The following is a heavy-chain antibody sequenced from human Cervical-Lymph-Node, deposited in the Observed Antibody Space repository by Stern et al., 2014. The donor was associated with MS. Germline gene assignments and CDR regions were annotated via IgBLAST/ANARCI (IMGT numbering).Heavy chain of an antibody. V-gene: IGHV4-34*01. Sequence: QVQLQQWGAGLLKPSETLSLTCAVYGGSFSGYYWSWIRQPPGKGLEWIGEINHSGRTIYNPSLKSGFNISVDSSNNQFSLIQSSVTAADTAVYFCAREVESKGDYFDYWGQGTLVTVSS. CDR1: GGSFSGYY. D-gene: IGHD1-1*01. J-gene: IGHJ4*02. CDR3: AREVESKGDYFDY. CDR2: INHSGRT.